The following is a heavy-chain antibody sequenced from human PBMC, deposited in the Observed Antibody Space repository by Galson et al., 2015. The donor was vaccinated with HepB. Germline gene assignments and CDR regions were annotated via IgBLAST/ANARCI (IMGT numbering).Heavy chain of an antibody. CDR2: INPNSGGT. J-gene: IGHJ3*02. V-gene: IGHV1-2*02. CDR3: ARVATMIVVVIQDAFDI. CDR1: GYTFTGYY. Sequence: KVSCKASGYTFTGYYMHWVRQAPGQGLEWMGWINPNSGGTNYAQKFQGRVTMTRDTSISTAYMELSRLRSDDTAVYYCARVATMIVVVIQDAFDIWGQGTMVTVSS. D-gene: IGHD3-22*01.